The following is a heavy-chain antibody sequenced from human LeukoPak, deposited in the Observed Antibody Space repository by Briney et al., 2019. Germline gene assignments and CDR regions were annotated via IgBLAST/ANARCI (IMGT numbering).Heavy chain of an antibody. J-gene: IGHJ4*02. CDR2: ISGGGGDK. D-gene: IGHD3-22*01. CDR1: GFTFTTYA. Sequence: GGSLRLSCSASGFTFTTYAMTWVRQAPGKGLEWVSSISGGGGDKSYADSVKGRFIISRDNSKNTLYLQMNSLRAEDTALYYCAKDGLYYDGSEHVYYFDSWGQGTLVTVSS. V-gene: IGHV3-23*01. CDR3: AKDGLYYDGSEHVYYFDS.